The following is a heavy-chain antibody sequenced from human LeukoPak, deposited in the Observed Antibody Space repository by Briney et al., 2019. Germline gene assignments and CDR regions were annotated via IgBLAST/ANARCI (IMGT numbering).Heavy chain of an antibody. Sequence: ASVKVSCKVSGYTLTELSMYWVRQAPGKGLEWMGGFDPEDGETIYAQKFQGRVTMTEDTSTDTAYMELSSLRSEDTAVYYCATGAVLRYFDPSAEYFQHWGQGTLVTVSS. CDR3: ATGAVLRYFDPSAEYFQH. J-gene: IGHJ1*01. V-gene: IGHV1-24*01. D-gene: IGHD3-9*01. CDR1: GYTLTELS. CDR2: FDPEDGET.